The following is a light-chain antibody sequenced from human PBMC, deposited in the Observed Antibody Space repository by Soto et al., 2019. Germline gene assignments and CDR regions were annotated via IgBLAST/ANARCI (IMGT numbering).Light chain of an antibody. CDR2: DVN. V-gene: IGLV2-14*03. Sequence: QSALTQPASVSGSPGQSITISCTGTSSDVGGYNFVSWYQQHPGKVPKLMIFDVNRRPSGVSDRCSGSKSGNTASLTISELQSDVEGDYCCCSYTSSSTHVFVRGTESTVL. CDR1: SSDVGGYNF. CDR3: CSYTSSSTHV. J-gene: IGLJ1*01.